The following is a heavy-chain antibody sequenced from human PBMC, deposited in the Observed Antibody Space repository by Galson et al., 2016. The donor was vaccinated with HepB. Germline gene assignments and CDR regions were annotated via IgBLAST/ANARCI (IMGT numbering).Heavy chain of an antibody. D-gene: IGHD6-13*01. CDR2: INAGNGNT. CDR3: SRVSSSWFSFYFDS. CDR1: GYMFTSYS. Sequence: SCKASGYMFTSYSVHWVRQAPGQRLEWMGWINAGNGNTKYSQKFQDRVTITRDTSASTAYMELSRLRSEDTAVYYLSRVSSSWFSFYFDSWGQGTLVTVSS. V-gene: IGHV1-3*01. J-gene: IGHJ4*02.